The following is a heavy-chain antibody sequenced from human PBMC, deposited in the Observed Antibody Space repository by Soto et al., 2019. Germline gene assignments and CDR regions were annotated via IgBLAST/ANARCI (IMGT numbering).Heavy chain of an antibody. CDR2: ISYDGSNK. CDR1: GFTFSSYG. CDR3: ATAGYSGSSFDY. Sequence: QVQLVESGGGVVQPGRSLRLSCAASGFTFSSYGMHWVRQAPGKGLEWVAVISYDGSNKYYADSVKGRFTISRDNSKNTLYLQMNSLRPEDTAVYYCATAGYSGSSFDYWGQGTLVTVSS. J-gene: IGHJ4*02. D-gene: IGHD1-26*01. V-gene: IGHV3-30*03.